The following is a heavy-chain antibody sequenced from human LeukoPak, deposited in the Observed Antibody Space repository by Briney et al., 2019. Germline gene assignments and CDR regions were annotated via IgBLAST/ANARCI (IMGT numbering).Heavy chain of an antibody. CDR2: IYSSGSS. CDR1: GGSISTGAFS. CDR3: ARHPSPYYYGSGIVSHDY. V-gene: IGHV4-30-4*07. J-gene: IGHJ4*02. Sequence: SQTLSLTCAVSGGSISTGAFSWYWLRQTPGQGPEWIGYIYSSGSSYYNPSLQSRFIISVDTSKNQFSLKLSSVTAADTAVYYCARHPSPYYYGSGIVSHDYWGQGTLVTVSS. D-gene: IGHD3-10*01.